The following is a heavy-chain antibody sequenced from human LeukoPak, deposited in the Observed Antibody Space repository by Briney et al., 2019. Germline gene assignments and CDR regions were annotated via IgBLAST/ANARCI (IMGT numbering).Heavy chain of an antibody. CDR3: ARQIASAGTAGFDF. Sequence: SETLSLTCTVSSGSISSYYWSWIRQPAGKGLEWIGRIYSTGSTNYNPSLKSRVTMSVDTSKNQFSLRLRSVTAADTAVYYCARQIASAGTAGFDFWGQGALVIVSS. J-gene: IGHJ4*02. D-gene: IGHD6-13*01. V-gene: IGHV4-4*07. CDR2: IYSTGST. CDR1: SGSISSYY.